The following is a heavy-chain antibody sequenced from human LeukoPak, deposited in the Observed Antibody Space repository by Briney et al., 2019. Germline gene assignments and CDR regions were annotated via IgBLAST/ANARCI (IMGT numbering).Heavy chain of an antibody. Sequence: GESLKISCKGSGYSFTSYWIGWVRQMPGKGLEWMGIIYPGDSDTRYSPSFQGQVTISADKSISTAYLQWSSLKASDTAMYYCASSLYYYSSGGDLDAFDIWGQGTMVTVSS. CDR2: IYPGDSDT. D-gene: IGHD3-10*01. J-gene: IGHJ3*02. CDR3: ASSLYYYSSGGDLDAFDI. CDR1: GYSFTSYW. V-gene: IGHV5-51*01.